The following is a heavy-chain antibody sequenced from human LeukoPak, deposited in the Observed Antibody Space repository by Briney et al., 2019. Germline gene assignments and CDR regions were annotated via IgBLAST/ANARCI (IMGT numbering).Heavy chain of an antibody. D-gene: IGHD1-7*01. V-gene: IGHV3-48*02. J-gene: IGHJ4*02. CDR3: ARDNWNYVFLIDY. CDR1: GFTFSSYS. CDR2: ISSSSTI. Sequence: GGSLRLSCAASGFTFSSYSMNWVRQAPGKGLEWVSYISSSSTIYYADSVKGRFTISRDNAKNSLYLQMNSLRDEDTAVYYCARDNWNYVFLIDYWGQGTLVTVSS.